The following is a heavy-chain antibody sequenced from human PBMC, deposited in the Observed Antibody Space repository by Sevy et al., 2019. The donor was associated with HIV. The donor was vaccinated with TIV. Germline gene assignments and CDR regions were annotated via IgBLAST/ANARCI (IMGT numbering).Heavy chain of an antibody. CDR1: GFTFSDYY. J-gene: IGHJ6*03. Sequence: GGSLRLSCAASGFTFSDYYMSWIRQAPGKGLEWVSYISSSSSYTNYADSVKGRFTISRDNAKNSLYLQMNSLSAEDTARYYCARGGYCSSTSCHAAYYYYMDVWGKGTTVTVSS. D-gene: IGHD2-2*01. CDR3: ARGGYCSSTSCHAAYYYYMDV. CDR2: ISSSSSYT. V-gene: IGHV3-11*05.